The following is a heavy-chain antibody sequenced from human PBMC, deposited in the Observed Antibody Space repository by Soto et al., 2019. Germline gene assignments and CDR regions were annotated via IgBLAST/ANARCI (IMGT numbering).Heavy chain of an antibody. D-gene: IGHD3-10*01. CDR2: IILILGTA. Sequence: ASVKVSCKASGGTFSNYAISWVRQAPGQGLDWMGGIILILGTADYAQKFQGGVTITADESTSTAYMELSSLRSEDTAVYYCARGAYYGSGNYYKYYYAMDVWGQGTTVTVSS. J-gene: IGHJ6*02. CDR3: ARGAYYGSGNYYKYYYAMDV. CDR1: GGTFSNYA. V-gene: IGHV1-69*13.